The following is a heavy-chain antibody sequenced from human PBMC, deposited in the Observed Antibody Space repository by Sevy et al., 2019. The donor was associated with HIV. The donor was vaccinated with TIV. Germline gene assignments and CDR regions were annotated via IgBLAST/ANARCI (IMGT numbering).Heavy chain of an antibody. V-gene: IGHV1-24*01. D-gene: IGHD3-10*01. CDR2: FDPEDGET. CDR3: ATDPFTAQSNVLLWFGELLSL. J-gene: IGHJ4*02. CDR1: GYTLTELS. Sequence: ASVKVSCKVSGYTLTELSMHWVRQAPGKGLEWMGGFDPEDGETIYAQKFQGRVTMTEDTSTDTAYMELSSLRSEDTAVYYCATDPFTAQSNVLLWFGELLSLWGQGTLVTVSS.